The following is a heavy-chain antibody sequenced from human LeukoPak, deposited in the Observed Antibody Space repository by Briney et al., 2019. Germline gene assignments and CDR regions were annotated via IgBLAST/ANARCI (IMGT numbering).Heavy chain of an antibody. V-gene: IGHV4-39*07. J-gene: IGHJ5*02. CDR1: GGSISSSSYY. D-gene: IGHD6-6*01. Sequence: SETLSLTCTVSGGSISSSSYYWGWIRQPPGKGLEWIGSIYYSGSTYYNPSLKSRVTISVDTSKNQFSLKLSSVTAADTAVYYCARGPRLLAARRGGRWFDPWGQGTLVTVSS. CDR3: ARGPRLLAARRGGRWFDP. CDR2: IYYSGST.